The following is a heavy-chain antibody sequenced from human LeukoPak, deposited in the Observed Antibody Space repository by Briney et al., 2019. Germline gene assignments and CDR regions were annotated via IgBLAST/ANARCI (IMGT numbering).Heavy chain of an antibody. J-gene: IGHJ4*02. V-gene: IGHV3-23*01. D-gene: IGHD2-21*02. Sequence: GGSLRLSCAASGFTFSSYAMAWVRQTPGKGLEWVSTISVSGGTTYYADSVKGRFTISRDNSKNTLFLQMNSLRLEDTAVYYCAKTIKYCGGDCHRYFFDYWGQGTLVTVSS. CDR2: ISVSGGTT. CDR1: GFTFSSYA. CDR3: AKTIKYCGGDCHRYFFDY.